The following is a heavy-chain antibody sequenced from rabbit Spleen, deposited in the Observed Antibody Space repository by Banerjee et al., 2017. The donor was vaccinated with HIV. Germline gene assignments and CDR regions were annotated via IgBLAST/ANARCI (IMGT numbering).Heavy chain of an antibody. Sequence: QSLEESGGDLVKPGTSLTLTCAASGFSFSSNYYICWVRQAPGKGLEWIACIGTGVSGSPYYASWAKGRFTISKTSSTTVTLQMTSLTAADTATYFCARDTGSSFSSYGMDLWGPGTLVTVS. CDR2: IGTGVSGSP. D-gene: IGHD8-1*01. J-gene: IGHJ6*01. CDR1: GFSFSSNYY. V-gene: IGHV1S40*01. CDR3: ARDTGSSFSSYGMDL.